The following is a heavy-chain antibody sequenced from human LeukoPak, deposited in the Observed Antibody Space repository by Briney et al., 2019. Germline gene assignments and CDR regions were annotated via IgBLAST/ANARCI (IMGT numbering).Heavy chain of an antibody. J-gene: IGHJ6*03. CDR3: ARVGGSSSGVYYYYYMDV. CDR2: MNPNSGNT. D-gene: IGHD6-6*01. CDR1: GYTFTSYD. Sequence: GASVKVSCKASGYTFTSYDINWVRQATGQGLEWMGWMNPNSGNTGYAQKFQGRVTITRNTSISTAYMELSSLRSEDTAVYYCARVGGSSSGVYYYYYMDVWGKGTTVTVSS. V-gene: IGHV1-8*03.